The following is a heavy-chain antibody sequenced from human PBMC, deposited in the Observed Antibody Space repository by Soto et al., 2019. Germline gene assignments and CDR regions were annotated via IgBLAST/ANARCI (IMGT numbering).Heavy chain of an antibody. CDR1: GGTFSSYA. V-gene: IGHV1-69*13. CDR2: IIPIFGTA. D-gene: IGHD6-13*01. CDR3: ARTLIHSSSWYPATSWFDP. J-gene: IGHJ5*02. Sequence: SVKVSCKASGGTFSSYAISWVRQAPGQGLEWMGGIIPIFGTANYAQKFQGRVTITADESTSTAYMELSSLRSADTAVYYCARTLIHSSSWYPATSWFDPWGQGTLVTVSS.